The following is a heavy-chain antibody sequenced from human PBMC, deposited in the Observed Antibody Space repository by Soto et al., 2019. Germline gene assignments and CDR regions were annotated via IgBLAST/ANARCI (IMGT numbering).Heavy chain of an antibody. CDR3: AGVNGRGGYYDY. V-gene: IGHV3-48*03. D-gene: IGHD3-10*01. CDR1: GFTFSSYE. Sequence: GGSLRLSCAASGFTFSSYEMNWVRQAPGKGLEWVSYISSSGSTIYYADSVKGRFTISRDNAKNSLYLQMNSLRAEDTAVYYCAGVNGRGGYYDYWGQGTLVTVSS. J-gene: IGHJ4*02. CDR2: ISSSGSTI.